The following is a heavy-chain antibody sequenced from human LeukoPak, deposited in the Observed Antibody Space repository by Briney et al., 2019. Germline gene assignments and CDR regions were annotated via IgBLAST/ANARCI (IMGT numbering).Heavy chain of an antibody. CDR3: ARDPQVYYYGMDV. CDR2: INSDGSST. Sequence: PGGSLRLSCAASGFTFSSYEMNWVRQAPGKGLVWVSRINSDGSSTSYADSVKGRFTISRDNAKNTLHLQMNSLRAEDTAVYYCARDPQVYYYGMDVWGQGTTVTVSS. J-gene: IGHJ6*02. V-gene: IGHV3-74*01. CDR1: GFTFSSYE.